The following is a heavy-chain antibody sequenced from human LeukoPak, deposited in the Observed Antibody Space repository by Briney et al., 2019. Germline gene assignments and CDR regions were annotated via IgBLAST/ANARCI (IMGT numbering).Heavy chain of an antibody. CDR3: AKDAGSYRYFDY. Sequence: GGSLRLSCAASRFTFSSYGVNWVRQAPGKGLEWVSAISGSGSSTYYADSVKGRFTISRDNSKNTLYLQMNSLRAEDTAVYYCAKDAGSYRYFDYWGQGTLVTVSS. CDR2: ISGSGSST. CDR1: RFTFSSYG. D-gene: IGHD3-16*02. V-gene: IGHV3-23*01. J-gene: IGHJ4*02.